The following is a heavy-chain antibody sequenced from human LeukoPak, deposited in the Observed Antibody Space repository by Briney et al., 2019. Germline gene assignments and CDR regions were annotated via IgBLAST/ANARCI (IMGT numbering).Heavy chain of an antibody. D-gene: IGHD3-22*01. CDR3: ARHVAYYDSSGYYYYGVRYYFDY. CDR2: INHSGST. J-gene: IGHJ4*02. Sequence: SETLSLTCAVYGGSFSGYYWSWIRQPPGKGLEWIGEINHSGSTNYNPSLKSRVTISVDTSKNQFSLKLSSVTAADTAVYYCARHVAYYDSSGYYYYGVRYYFDYWGQGTLVTVSS. CDR1: GGSFSGYY. V-gene: IGHV4-34*01.